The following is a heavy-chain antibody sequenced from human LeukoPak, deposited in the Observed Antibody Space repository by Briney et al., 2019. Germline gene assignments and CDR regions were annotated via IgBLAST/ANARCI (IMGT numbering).Heavy chain of an antibody. CDR1: GGSVSSGSNY. CDR2: IYYSGST. Sequence: SSETLSLTCTVSGGSVSSGSNYWSWIRQPPGKRLEWIGYIYYSGSTNYNPSLNSRVTISLDTSKNQFSLNLSSVTAADTAVYYCARVEGSFRGAGCYPFSFYDWGQGNLVTVSS. V-gene: IGHV4-61*01. CDR3: ARVEGSFRGAGCYPFSFYD. J-gene: IGHJ4*02. D-gene: IGHD2-15*01.